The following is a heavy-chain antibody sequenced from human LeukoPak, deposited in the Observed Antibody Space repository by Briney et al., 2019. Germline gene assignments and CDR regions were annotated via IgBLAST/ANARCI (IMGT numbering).Heavy chain of an antibody. CDR3: ARMGIYDSSGYYFFFDY. CDR1: GYSIRRGYY. CDR2: IYHSGST. Sequence: SETLSLTCTVSGYSIRRGYYWGWIRQPPGKGLEWIGTIYHSGSTYYNPSLKSRVTISVDTSKNQFSLKLSSVTAADTAVYYCARMGIYDSSGYYFFFDYWGQGNLVTVSS. J-gene: IGHJ4*02. V-gene: IGHV4-38-2*02. D-gene: IGHD3-22*01.